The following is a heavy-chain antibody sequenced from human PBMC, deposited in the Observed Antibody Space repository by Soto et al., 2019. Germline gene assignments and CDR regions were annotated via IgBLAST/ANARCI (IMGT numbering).Heavy chain of an antibody. J-gene: IGHJ6*02. Sequence: GGSLRLSCVASGFTFSIYDMHWVRHATGKGLEWVSAISPAGETYYSGSVKGRFTISRENAKNSLYLQMNSLRDEDTAVYYCARAPIPYYYYYGMDVWGLGTTVTVSS. CDR2: ISPAGET. CDR1: GFTFSIYD. CDR3: ARAPIPYYYYYGMDV. V-gene: IGHV3-13*01.